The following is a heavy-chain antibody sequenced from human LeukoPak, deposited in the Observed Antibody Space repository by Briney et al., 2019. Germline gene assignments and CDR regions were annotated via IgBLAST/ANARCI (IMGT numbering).Heavy chain of an antibody. Sequence: GGSLRLSCAASGFTFSRYRMNWVRQAPEKGLEWVANIKQDGSEKYYVVSVKGRFTISRDNAKNSLFLQMNSLRAEDTAVYYCARDTRTFDYWGQGTLVTVSS. D-gene: IGHD1-26*01. CDR3: ARDTRTFDY. V-gene: IGHV3-7*01. J-gene: IGHJ4*02. CDR2: IKQDGSEK. CDR1: GFTFSRYR.